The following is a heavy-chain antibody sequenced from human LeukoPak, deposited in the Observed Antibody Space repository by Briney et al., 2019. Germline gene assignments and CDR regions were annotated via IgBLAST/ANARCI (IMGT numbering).Heavy chain of an antibody. J-gene: IGHJ6*02. CDR3: ARMRAVYYYYGMDV. Sequence: GASVKVSCKASGYTFTSYDINWVRQATGQGLEWMGWMNPNSGNTGYAQKFQGRVTMTRNTSISTACMELSSLRSEDTAVYYCARMRAVYYYYGMDVWGQGTTVTVSS. V-gene: IGHV1-8*01. CDR2: MNPNSGNT. CDR1: GYTFTSYD. D-gene: IGHD1-26*01.